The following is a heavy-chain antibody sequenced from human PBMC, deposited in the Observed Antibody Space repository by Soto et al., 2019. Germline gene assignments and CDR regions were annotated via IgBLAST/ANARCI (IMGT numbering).Heavy chain of an antibody. J-gene: IGHJ4*02. CDR3: VKGEYYYDSSGYYPFDY. CDR1: GFTFSSYW. Sequence: PGGSLRLSCAASGFTFSSYWMSWVRQAPGKGLEWVANIKQDGSEKYYVDYVKGRFTISRDNAKNSLYLQMNSLRAEDTAVYYCVKGEYYYDSSGYYPFDYWGQGTLVTVSS. V-gene: IGHV3-7*01. CDR2: IKQDGSEK. D-gene: IGHD3-22*01.